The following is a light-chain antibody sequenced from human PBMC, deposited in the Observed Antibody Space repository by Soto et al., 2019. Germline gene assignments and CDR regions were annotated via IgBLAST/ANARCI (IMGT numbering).Light chain of an antibody. CDR3: QQFGSSLIA. J-gene: IGKJ5*01. V-gene: IGKV3-20*01. CDR2: AAS. CDR1: QTVRNNY. Sequence: EFVLTQSPGTLSLSPGERATLSCRASQTVRNNYLAWYQQKPGQAPRLLIYAASSRATGIPDRFSGSGSGTDLTLTISRLEPEDCAVYYCQQFGSSLIAFGQGTRLEIK.